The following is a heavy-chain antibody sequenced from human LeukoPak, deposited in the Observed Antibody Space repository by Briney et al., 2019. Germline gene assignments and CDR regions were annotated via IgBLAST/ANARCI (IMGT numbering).Heavy chain of an antibody. CDR3: ARDRSSGWYETDY. Sequence: GGSLRLSCAASGFTFSSYSMNWVRQAAGKGREWVSYVSSRSSTIYYADSVKGRFTISRDNAKNSLYLQMNSLRAEDTAVYYCARDRSSGWYETDYWGQGTLVTVSS. J-gene: IGHJ4*02. D-gene: IGHD6-19*01. CDR2: VSSRSSTI. CDR1: GFTFSSYS. V-gene: IGHV3-48*01.